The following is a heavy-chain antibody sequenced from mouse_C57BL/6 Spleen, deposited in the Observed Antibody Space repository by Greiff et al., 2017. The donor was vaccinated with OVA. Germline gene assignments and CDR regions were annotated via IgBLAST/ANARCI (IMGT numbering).Heavy chain of an antibody. D-gene: IGHD3-3*01. V-gene: IGHV1-69*01. Sequence: QVQLQQSGAELVMPGASVKLSCKASGYTFTSYWMHWVKQRPGQGLEWIGEIDPSDSYTNYNQKFKGKSTLTVDKSSSTAYMQLSSLTSEDSAVYYCARVKGAMDYWGQGTSVTVSS. CDR2: IDPSDSYT. J-gene: IGHJ4*01. CDR3: ARVKGAMDY. CDR1: GYTFTSYW.